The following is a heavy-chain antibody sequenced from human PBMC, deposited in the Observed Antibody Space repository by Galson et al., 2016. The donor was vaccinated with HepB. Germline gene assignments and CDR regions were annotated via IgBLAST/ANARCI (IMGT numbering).Heavy chain of an antibody. CDR2: IKQDGSEK. CDR3: ARERFCSNATCYVGDAFHI. D-gene: IGHD2-2*01. Sequence: SLRLSCAASGFTFSTYYMTWVRQPPGKGLEWVAGIKQDGSEKYYVDSVKGRFTISRDNAKNSLYVQMDSLRAEDTAVYFCARERFCSNATCYVGDAFHIGGQGTMVTVSS. V-gene: IGHV3-7*05. CDR1: GFTFSTYY. J-gene: IGHJ3*02.